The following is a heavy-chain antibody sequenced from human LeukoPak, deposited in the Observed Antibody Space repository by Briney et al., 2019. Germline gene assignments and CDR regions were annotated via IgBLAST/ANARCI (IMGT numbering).Heavy chain of an antibody. J-gene: IGHJ5*02. V-gene: IGHV3-43*02. D-gene: IGHD6-19*01. CDR2: ISGDGGST. CDR3: AKGSQWLLHP. Sequence: GGSLRLSCAASGFTFDDYAMHWVRQAPGKSPEWVSLISGDGGSTFYADSVKGRFTISRDNSKNSLSLQMNSLRPEDAAFYYCAKGSQWLLHPWGLGTLVTVSS. CDR1: GFTFDDYA.